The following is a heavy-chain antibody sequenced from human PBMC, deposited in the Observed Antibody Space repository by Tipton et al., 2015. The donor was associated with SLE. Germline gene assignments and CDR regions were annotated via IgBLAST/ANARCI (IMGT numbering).Heavy chain of an antibody. CDR1: GGSFSGYY. CDR3: ARDRYCGAGSCFDWYFDL. V-gene: IGHV4-34*01. CDR2: INHSGSS. D-gene: IGHD2-15*01. Sequence: TLSLTCAVYGGSFSGYYWSWIRQPPGKGLEWIGEINHSGSSNYNPSLKSRVTISLDTSENQFSLKLSSVTAADTAVYYCARDRYCGAGSCFDWYFDLWGRGTLVTVSS. J-gene: IGHJ2*01.